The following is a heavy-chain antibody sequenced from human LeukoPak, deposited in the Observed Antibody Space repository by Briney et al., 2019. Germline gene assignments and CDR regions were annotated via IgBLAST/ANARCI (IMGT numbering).Heavy chain of an antibody. V-gene: IGHV4-39*01. D-gene: IGHD2-15*01. J-gene: IGHJ4*02. CDR2: IYYSGST. CDR1: GGSISSSSYY. CDR3: ARLSLCSGGSCYIDY. Sequence: SETLSLTCTVSGGSISSSSYYWGWIRQPPGQGLEWIGSIYYSGSTYYNPSLKSRVTISVDTSKNQFSLKLSSVTAADTAVYYCARLSLCSGGSCYIDYWGQGTLVTVSS.